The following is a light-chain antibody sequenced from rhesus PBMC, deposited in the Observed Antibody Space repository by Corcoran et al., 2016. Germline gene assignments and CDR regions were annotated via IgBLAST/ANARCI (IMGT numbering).Light chain of an antibody. Sequence: EIVMTQSPATLSLSPGERATLSCRASQSVSSSLAWYQQKPGQAPRLLSYGASSRATGIPDRFSARGSATDFTLTISSLEPEDVAVYFCLQHSNWPWTFGQGTKVEIK. CDR1: QSVSSS. J-gene: IGKJ1*01. CDR2: GAS. CDR3: LQHSNWPWT. V-gene: IGKV3-24*01.